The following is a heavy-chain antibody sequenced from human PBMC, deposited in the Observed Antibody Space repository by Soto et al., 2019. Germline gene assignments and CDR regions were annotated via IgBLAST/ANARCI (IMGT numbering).Heavy chain of an antibody. CDR3: ARVLTGTARYYYYYYGMDV. J-gene: IGHJ6*02. V-gene: IGHV1-46*01. CDR2: INPSGGST. Sequence: QVQLVQSGAEVKKPGASVKVSCKASGYTFTSYYMHWVRQAPGQGLEWMGIINPSGGSTSYAQKFQGRVTMTRDTSTSKVYMELSSLRSEDTAVYYCARVLTGTARYYYYYYGMDVWGQGTTVTVSS. D-gene: IGHD1-20*01. CDR1: GYTFTSYY.